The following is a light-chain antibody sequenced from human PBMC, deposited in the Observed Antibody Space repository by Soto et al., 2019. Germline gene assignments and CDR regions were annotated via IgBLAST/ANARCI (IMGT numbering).Light chain of an antibody. V-gene: IGKV3-11*01. CDR2: GVS. CDR3: QQRSNWVMYT. CDR1: QTVSRY. Sequence: EIVLTQSPATLSLSPGERATLSCRASQTVSRYLAWFQQKPGQAPRLLISGVSNRATGIPVRFSGSGSGTDFTLTISSLEPEDFAVYYCQQRSNWVMYTFGQGTKLEIK. J-gene: IGKJ2*01.